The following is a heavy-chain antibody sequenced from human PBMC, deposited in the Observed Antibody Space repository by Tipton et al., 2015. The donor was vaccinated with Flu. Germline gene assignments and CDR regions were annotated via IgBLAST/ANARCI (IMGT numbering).Heavy chain of an antibody. CDR3: AKEGSYNILTNYYNKGVDP. CDR2: IRYGGTT. CDR1: GGSISTSGYY. D-gene: IGHD3-9*01. J-gene: IGHJ5*02. V-gene: IGHV4-39*07. Sequence: TLSLTCTVSGGSISTSGYYWGWIRQPPGKGLEWIGSIRYGGTTYYNPSLKSRVTMSIDTSKNQFSLKVTSVTAADTAVYYCAKEGSYNILTNYYNKGVDPWGQGTLVIVSS.